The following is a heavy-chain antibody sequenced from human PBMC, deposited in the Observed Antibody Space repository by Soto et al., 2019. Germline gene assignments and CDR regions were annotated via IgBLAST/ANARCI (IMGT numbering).Heavy chain of an antibody. D-gene: IGHD4-17*01. CDR1: GGSFSGYH. J-gene: IGHJ4*02. Sequence: SETLSLTCAVYGGSFSGYHWTWIRQPPGRGLDWIGEITHRGSPNYNPSLKSRVSISIDTSKNQFSLNLRSVTAADTAVYYCARIPGSDYSDPHDFWGQGNLVTVSS. V-gene: IGHV4-34*01. CDR2: ITHRGSP. CDR3: ARIPGSDYSDPHDF.